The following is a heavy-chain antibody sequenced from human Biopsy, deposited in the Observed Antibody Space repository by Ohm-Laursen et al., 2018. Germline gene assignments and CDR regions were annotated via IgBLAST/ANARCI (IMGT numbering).Heavy chain of an antibody. CDR3: ARGGSNYPDY. V-gene: IGHV1-18*01. D-gene: IGHD3-16*01. Sequence: ATVKISCKSSGYTFRNHGISWVRQAPGRDLEWMGWISTWDAHTSYAQKVQGRVTLTIDTSTSTGYMELRSLRSDDTAVYYCARGGSNYPDYWGQGTLVTVSS. CDR2: ISTWDAHT. J-gene: IGHJ4*02. CDR1: GYTFRNHG.